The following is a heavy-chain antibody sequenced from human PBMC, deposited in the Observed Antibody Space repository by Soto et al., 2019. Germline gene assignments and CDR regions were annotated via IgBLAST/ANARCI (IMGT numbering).Heavy chain of an antibody. Sequence: GSGPTLVNPTQTLTLTCTFSGFSLTTNGLCVSWIRQPPGKALEWLARIDWDDDKFYSTSLKTRLSISKDTSKNQVVLTMTNMDLGDTATYYCARVVRGDTENPPQTDYGMDVWGQGATVTGSS. CDR2: IDWDDDK. CDR3: ARVVRGDTENPPQTDYGMDV. D-gene: IGHD3-10*01. CDR1: GFSLTTNGLC. V-gene: IGHV2-70*17. J-gene: IGHJ6*02.